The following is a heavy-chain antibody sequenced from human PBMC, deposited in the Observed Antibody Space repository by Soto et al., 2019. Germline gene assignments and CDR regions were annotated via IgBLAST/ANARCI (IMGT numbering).Heavy chain of an antibody. Sequence: ASVKVSCKASGYTLTSYAMHWVRQAPGQRLEWMGWINAGNGDTKHSQKFQGRVTMTRDTSASTAYMELSSLTSEDTAVYYCARGVVVDANPVYFDVWGQGPLGTVSS. J-gene: IGHJ4*02. D-gene: IGHD2-15*01. CDR2: INAGNGDT. CDR1: GYTLTSYA. CDR3: ARGVVVDANPVYFDV. V-gene: IGHV1-3*01.